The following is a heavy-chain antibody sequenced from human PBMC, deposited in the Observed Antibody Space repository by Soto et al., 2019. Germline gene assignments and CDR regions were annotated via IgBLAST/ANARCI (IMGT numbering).Heavy chain of an antibody. CDR2: IYYSGST. Sequence: SETLSLTCTVSGDSIRSYYWTWIRQPPGKGLELIGYIYYSGSTRYNPSLKSRVTISVDMSKDQFSLKLSSVIAADTAVYYCARAYGGFDNGLDVWGQGTAVTVSS. CDR1: GDSIRSYY. CDR3: ARAYGGFDNGLDV. D-gene: IGHD5-12*01. J-gene: IGHJ6*02. V-gene: IGHV4-59*01.